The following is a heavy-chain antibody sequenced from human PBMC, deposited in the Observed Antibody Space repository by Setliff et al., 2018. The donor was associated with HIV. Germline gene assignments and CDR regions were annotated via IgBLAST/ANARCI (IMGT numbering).Heavy chain of an antibody. CDR3: TIDYGDYEGWFDP. CDR2: VDPEDGET. CDR1: GYTFTDYY. Sequence: ASVKVSCKASGYTFTDYYMHWVQQAPGKGLEWMGRVDPEDGETIYAEKFQGRVTITADTSTDTAYMELSSLRSEDTAVYYCTIDYGDYEGWFDPWGQGTLVTVSS. D-gene: IGHD4-17*01. V-gene: IGHV1-69-2*01. J-gene: IGHJ5*02.